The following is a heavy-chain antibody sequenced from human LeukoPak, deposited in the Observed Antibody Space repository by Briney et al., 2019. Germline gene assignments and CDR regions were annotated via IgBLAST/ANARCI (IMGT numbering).Heavy chain of an antibody. CDR1: GFTFSTSS. CDR3: ARGHSSSPNWFDP. J-gene: IGHJ5*02. Sequence: GGSLRLSCAASGFTFSTSSMSWVRQAPGKGLEWVSSITTSSSYIYYADSVKGRFTTSRDIAKNSLYLQMNSLRAEDTAVYYCARGHSSSPNWFDPWGQGTLVTVSS. D-gene: IGHD6-13*01. V-gene: IGHV3-21*01. CDR2: ITTSSSYI.